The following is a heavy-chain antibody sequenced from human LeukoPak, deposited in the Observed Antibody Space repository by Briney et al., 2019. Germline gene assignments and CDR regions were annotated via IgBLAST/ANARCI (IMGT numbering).Heavy chain of an antibody. CDR3: ARAPRYSSGGYYAFDI. CDR2: IIPILGIA. CDR1: GGTFSSYA. D-gene: IGHD6-19*01. J-gene: IGHJ3*02. Sequence: SVKVSCKASGGTFSSYAISWVRQPPRPGLEWMGRIIPILGIANYAHKFQGRVTITADKSTSTAYMELSSLRSEDTAVYYCARAPRYSSGGYYAFDIWGQGTMVTVS. V-gene: IGHV1-69*04.